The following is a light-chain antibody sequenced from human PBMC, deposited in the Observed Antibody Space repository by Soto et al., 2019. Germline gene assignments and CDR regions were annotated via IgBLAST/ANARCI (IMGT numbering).Light chain of an antibody. CDR3: QQYNNWQGT. CDR1: QSVSSSY. CDR2: DAS. V-gene: IGKV3D-15*01. Sequence: EIVLTQSPGTLSLSPGDRATLSCRASQSVSSSYLAWYQQKPGQAPRLLIYDASNRATGIPARFSGSGSGTEFTLTISSLQSEDFAVYYCQQYNNWQGTFGQGTKV. J-gene: IGKJ1*01.